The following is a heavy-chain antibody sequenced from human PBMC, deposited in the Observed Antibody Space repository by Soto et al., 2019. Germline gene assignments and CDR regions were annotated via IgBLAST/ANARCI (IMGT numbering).Heavy chain of an antibody. CDR2: IWYDGSNK. V-gene: IGHV3-33*01. CDR1: GFTFSSYG. D-gene: IGHD6-19*01. Sequence: QVQLVESGGGVVQPGRSLRLSCAASGFTFSSYGMHWVRQAPGKGLEWVAVIWYDGSNKYYADSVKGRFTISRDNSKTTLYLQMNSLRAEDTAVYYCARVGIAVAGTGLDYWGQGTLVTVSS. CDR3: ARVGIAVAGTGLDY. J-gene: IGHJ4*02.